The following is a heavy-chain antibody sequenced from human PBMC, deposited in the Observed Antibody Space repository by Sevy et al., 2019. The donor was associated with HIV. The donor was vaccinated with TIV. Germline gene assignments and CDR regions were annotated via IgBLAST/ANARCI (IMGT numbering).Heavy chain of an antibody. D-gene: IGHD6-13*01. CDR2: ISAYNGNT. CDR3: ARLMAAAGIYYYYYYGMDV. V-gene: IGHV1-18*01. Sequence: ASVKVSCKASGYTFTSYGISWVRQAPGQGLEWMGWISAYNGNTNYAQKLQGRVTMTTDTSRSTAYMELRSLRSDDTAVYYCARLMAAAGIYYYYYYGMDVWGQGTTVTVSS. J-gene: IGHJ6*02. CDR1: GYTFTSYG.